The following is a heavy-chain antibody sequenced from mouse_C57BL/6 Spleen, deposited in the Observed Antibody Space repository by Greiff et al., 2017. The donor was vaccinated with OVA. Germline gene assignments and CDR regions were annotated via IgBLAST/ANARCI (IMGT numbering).Heavy chain of an antibody. CDR1: GFNIKDDY. CDR3: TTGSSGY. Sequence: VQLQQSGAELVRPGASVKLFCTASGFNIKDDYMHWVKQRPEQGLEWIGWIDPENGDTEYASKFQGKATITADTSSNTAYLQLSSLTSEDTAVYYCTTGSSGYWGQGTTLTVSS. V-gene: IGHV14-4*01. J-gene: IGHJ2*01. D-gene: IGHD3-2*02. CDR2: IDPENGDT.